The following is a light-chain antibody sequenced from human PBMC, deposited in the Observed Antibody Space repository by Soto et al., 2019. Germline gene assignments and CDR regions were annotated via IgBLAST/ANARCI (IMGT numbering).Light chain of an antibody. Sequence: EIVLTQSPGTLSLSPGERATLSCRASQSVSSSYLAWYQQKPGQAPRLLIYGASSRATGIPDRFSGSGSGTDFALTIIRLEPEDCAVYYCQQYGSSPPWTFGQGTEVEIK. CDR2: GAS. V-gene: IGKV3-20*01. J-gene: IGKJ1*01. CDR3: QQYGSSPPWT. CDR1: QSVSSSY.